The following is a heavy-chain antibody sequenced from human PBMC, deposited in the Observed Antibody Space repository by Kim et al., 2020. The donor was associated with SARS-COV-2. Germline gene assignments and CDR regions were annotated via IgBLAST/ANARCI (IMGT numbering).Heavy chain of an antibody. V-gene: IGHV1-46*01. J-gene: IGHJ6*03. CDR3: ARGVVAATPTKGYYMDV. D-gene: IGHD2-15*01. Sequence: FKGRVTMTRDTSTSTVYMELSSLRSEDTAVYYCARGVVAATPTKGYYMDVWGKGTTVTVSS.